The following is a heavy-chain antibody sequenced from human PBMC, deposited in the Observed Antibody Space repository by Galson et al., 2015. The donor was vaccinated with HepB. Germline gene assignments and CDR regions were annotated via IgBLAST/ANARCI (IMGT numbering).Heavy chain of an antibody. D-gene: IGHD2-15*01. V-gene: IGHV3-30*18. CDR2: ISYDGSNK. CDR1: GFTLSSYG. Sequence: SLRLSCAASGFTLSSYGMHWVRQAPGKGLEWVAVISYDGSNKYYADSVKGRFTISRDNSKNTLYLQMNSLRAEDTAVYYCAKASSPGLLLADYWGQGTLVTVSS. J-gene: IGHJ4*02. CDR3: AKASSPGLLLADY.